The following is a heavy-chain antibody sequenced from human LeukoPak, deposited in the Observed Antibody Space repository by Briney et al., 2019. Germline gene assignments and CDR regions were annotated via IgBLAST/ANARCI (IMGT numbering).Heavy chain of an antibody. Sequence: SETLSLTCTVSGGSISSYYWSWIRQPPGKGLEWIGCIYYSGSTNYNPSLKSRVTISVDTSKNQFSLKLSSVTAADTAVYYCARGPRVYCSGGSCYEFDYWGQGTLVTVSS. CDR1: GGSISSYY. CDR2: IYYSGST. CDR3: ARGPRVYCSGGSCYEFDY. J-gene: IGHJ4*02. V-gene: IGHV4-59*01. D-gene: IGHD2-15*01.